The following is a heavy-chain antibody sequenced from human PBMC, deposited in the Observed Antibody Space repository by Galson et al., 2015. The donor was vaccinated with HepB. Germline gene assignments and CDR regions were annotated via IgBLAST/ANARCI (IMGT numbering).Heavy chain of an antibody. J-gene: IGHJ5*02. V-gene: IGHV3-30*04. Sequence: SLRLSCAASGFTFSSYAMHWVRQAPGKGLEWVAVISYDASNKYYADSVKGRFTISRDNFKNTLYLQMNSLRAEDTAVYYCARDSGGVPAAMHWFDPWGQGTLVTVSS. CDR1: GFTFSSYA. CDR2: ISYDASNK. D-gene: IGHD2-2*01. CDR3: ARDSGGVPAAMHWFDP.